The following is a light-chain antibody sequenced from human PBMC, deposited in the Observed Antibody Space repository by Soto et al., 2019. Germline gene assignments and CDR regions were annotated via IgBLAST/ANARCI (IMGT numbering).Light chain of an antibody. J-gene: IGLJ3*02. V-gene: IGLV2-14*01. Sequence: QSALTQPASVSGSPGQSITIACIGTNRDVGSYNLVSWYQQRPGEAPKLIISEVRNRPSGISYRFTGSKSGNTASLTISGLQAEDEADYHCSSYTTTSTLVFGGGTKLTVL. CDR2: EVR. CDR1: NRDVGSYNL. CDR3: SSYTTTSTLV.